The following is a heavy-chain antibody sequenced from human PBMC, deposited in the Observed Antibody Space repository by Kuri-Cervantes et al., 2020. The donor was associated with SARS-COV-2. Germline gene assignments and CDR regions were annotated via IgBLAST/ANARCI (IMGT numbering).Heavy chain of an antibody. CDR1: GGSISSSSYY. D-gene: IGHD4-17*01. J-gene: IGHJ6*03. CDR2: IYYSGST. V-gene: IGHV4-39*07. Sequence: GSLRLSCTVSGGSISSSSYYWGWIRQPPGKGLEWIGSIYYSGSTYYNPSLKSRVTISVDTSMTQFSLKLSSVTAADTAVYYCARANGDYQIEIDYYYYMDVWGKGTTVTVSS. CDR3: ARANGDYQIEIDYYYYMDV.